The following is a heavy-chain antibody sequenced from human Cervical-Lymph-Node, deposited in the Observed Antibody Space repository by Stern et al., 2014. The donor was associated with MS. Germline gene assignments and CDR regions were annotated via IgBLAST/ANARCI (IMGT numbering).Heavy chain of an antibody. Sequence: VQLVESGGGLVQPGGSLRLSCAASGFTFSRYWMAWVRPAPGTGPEWVANINQDGIETPYVDSVKGRFTISTHTPQNSLYLPIHSLRAEDTAVYYCARDVGGNLDYWGQGTLVTVSS. J-gene: IGHJ4*02. CDR3: ARDVGGNLDY. V-gene: IGHV3-7*01. CDR1: GFTFSRYW. D-gene: IGHD4-23*01. CDR2: INQDGIET.